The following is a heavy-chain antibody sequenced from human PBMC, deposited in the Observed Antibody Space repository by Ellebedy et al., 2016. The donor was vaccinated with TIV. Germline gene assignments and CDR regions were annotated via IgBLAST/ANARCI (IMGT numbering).Heavy chain of an antibody. CDR3: AKKRGYSTNWYYFDN. D-gene: IGHD6-13*01. CDR1: GFTLSSFG. J-gene: IGHJ4*02. Sequence: GESLKISCAASGFTLSSFGMHWVRQAPGKGLEWVAFISDDETNELYAESVKGRFTISRDNSRNTLFLQMNSLRAEDTAIYYCAKKRGYSTNWYYFDNWGQGSLVVVSS. CDR2: ISDDETNE. V-gene: IGHV3-30*18.